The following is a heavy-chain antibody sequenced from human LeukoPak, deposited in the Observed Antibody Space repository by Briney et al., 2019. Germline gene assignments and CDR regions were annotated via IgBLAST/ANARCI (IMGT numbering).Heavy chain of an antibody. Sequence: PGGSLRLSCAASGFTFSSYTMHWVRQPQGKGLEWVALISYDGSNQYYADSVKGRFTVSRDNSKNTLYLQMNSLRAEDTALFYCAKDIGPIALDAFDIWGQGTMVTVSS. D-gene: IGHD6-13*01. CDR2: ISYDGSNQ. CDR3: AKDIGPIALDAFDI. CDR1: GFTFSSYT. V-gene: IGHV3-30*04. J-gene: IGHJ3*02.